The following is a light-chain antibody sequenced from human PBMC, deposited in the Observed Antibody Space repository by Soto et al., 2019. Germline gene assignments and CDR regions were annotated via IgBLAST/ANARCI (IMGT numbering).Light chain of an antibody. J-gene: IGLJ3*02. CDR3: TSYTADTTIM. Sequence: QAASVSGSPGQSITISCSGTSSDIGAYNYVSWYQHQSGKAPKLLISEVSNRPSGISVRFSGSKSGNTASLTISGLQAEDEADYYCTSYTADTTIMFGGGTKLTVL. CDR1: SSDIGAYNY. CDR2: EVS. V-gene: IGLV2-14*01.